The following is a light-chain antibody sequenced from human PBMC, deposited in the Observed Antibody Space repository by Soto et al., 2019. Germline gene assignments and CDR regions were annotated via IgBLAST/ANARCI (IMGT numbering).Light chain of an antibody. CDR2: WAS. Sequence: DNVMTQSPDSLAVSLGERATINCKSSQSVLYSSNNKNYLAWYQQKPGQPPKLLIYWASTRESGVPDRFSGSGSGTDFTLTISSLQAADVAVYYCQQYFSTPPTFGQGTKVEIK. CDR3: QQYFSTPPT. CDR1: QSVLYSSNNKNY. V-gene: IGKV4-1*01. J-gene: IGKJ1*01.